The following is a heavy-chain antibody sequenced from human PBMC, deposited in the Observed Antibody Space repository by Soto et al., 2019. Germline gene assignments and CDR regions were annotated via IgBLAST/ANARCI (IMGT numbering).Heavy chain of an antibody. V-gene: IGHV4-30-4*02. CDR2: IYHPGNT. J-gene: IGHJ5*02. D-gene: IGHD3-3*01. CDR1: GGSLSDGDYF. CDR3: ARVLFGRGNWFDP. Sequence: SETLSLTCSVSGGSLSDGDYFWSWIRQPPGKGLECIGHIYHPGNTYTNPSLKSRLTISVDTSKNQFSLTLSSVTSAATAVFYCARVLFGRGNWFDPWGQGTLVTVSS.